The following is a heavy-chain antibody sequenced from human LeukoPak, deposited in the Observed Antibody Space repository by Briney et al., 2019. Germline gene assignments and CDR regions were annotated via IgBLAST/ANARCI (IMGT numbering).Heavy chain of an antibody. V-gene: IGHV4-34*01. Sequence: SEALSLTCAVYGGSFSGYYWSWIRQPPGKGLEWIGEINHSGSTNYNPSLKSRVTISVDTSKNQFSLKLSSVAAADTAVYYCARAMSMTTSWLALSYFDYWGQGTLVTVSS. CDR3: ARAMSMTTSWLALSYFDY. D-gene: IGHD3-3*02. CDR2: INHSGST. CDR1: GGSFSGYY. J-gene: IGHJ4*02.